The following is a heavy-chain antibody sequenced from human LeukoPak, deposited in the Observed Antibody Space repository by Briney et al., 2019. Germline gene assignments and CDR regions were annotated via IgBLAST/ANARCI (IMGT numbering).Heavy chain of an antibody. Sequence: PGGSLRLSCPATGFTFSQYPMHELGQAPGKGLEWVSKISVSGTNTYYGDSVKGRFTISRDNARNSLFLQMNSLRDDDTAMYYWAKDGGRGDYNAWGQGTLVTVSS. CDR2: ISVSGTNT. J-gene: IGHJ4*02. V-gene: IGHV3-48*02. D-gene: IGHD1-14*01. CDR3: AKDGGRGDYNA. CDR1: GFTFSQYP.